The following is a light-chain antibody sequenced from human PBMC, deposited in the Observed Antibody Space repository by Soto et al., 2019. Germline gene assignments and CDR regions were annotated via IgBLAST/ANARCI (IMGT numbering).Light chain of an antibody. CDR2: AAS. Sequence: DIQMTQSPSSLSASVGDRVTITCRASRSINSYLNWYQQKPGKAPKLLIYAASSLQSGVPSRFSGSGSGTDFTLTISSLQPEDFATYYCQQSYSTVRTFGPGTKVEIK. CDR1: RSINSY. J-gene: IGKJ3*01. V-gene: IGKV1-39*01. CDR3: QQSYSTVRT.